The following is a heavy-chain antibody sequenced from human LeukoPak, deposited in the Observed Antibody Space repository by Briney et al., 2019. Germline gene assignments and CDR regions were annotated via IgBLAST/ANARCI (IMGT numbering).Heavy chain of an antibody. CDR1: GYSISSGYY. Sequence: PSETLSLTCSVSGYSISSGYYWSWIRQPPGKGLEWIGEINHSGSTNYNPSLKSRVTILLHTSKNHFSLNLSSVTAADTAVYYCARRPRGVIIKSWFDSWGQGTLVTVSS. J-gene: IGHJ5*01. CDR3: ARRPRGVIIKSWFDS. D-gene: IGHD3-10*01. V-gene: IGHV4-34*01. CDR2: INHSGST.